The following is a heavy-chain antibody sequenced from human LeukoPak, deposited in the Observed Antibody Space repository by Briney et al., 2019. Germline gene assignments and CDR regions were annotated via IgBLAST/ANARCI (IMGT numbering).Heavy chain of an antibody. CDR2: ISGSGGST. CDR1: GFTFSSYA. CDR3: ARSRPSRGVVVPAAPLMAGRFDP. V-gene: IGHV3-23*01. Sequence: GGSLRLSCAASGFTFSSYAMSWVRQAPGKGLEWVSAISGSGGSTYYADSVKGRFTISRDNSKNTLYLQMNSLRAEDTAVYYCARSRPSRGVVVPAAPLMAGRFDPWGQGTLVTVSS. D-gene: IGHD2-2*01. J-gene: IGHJ5*02.